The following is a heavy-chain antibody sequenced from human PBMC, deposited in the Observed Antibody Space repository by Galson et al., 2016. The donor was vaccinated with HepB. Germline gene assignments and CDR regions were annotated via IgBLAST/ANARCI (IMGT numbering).Heavy chain of an antibody. J-gene: IGHJ4*02. CDR3: AKGRYCGGDCYSSDY. CDR1: GFTFSSYA. Sequence: SLRLSCAASGFTFSSYAMNWVRQAPGKGLQWVSGIIGGGVSTHYADSVKGRFTISRDNSKNTLYLQMNSLRAEDTAVYYCAKGRYCGGDCYSSDYWGQGTLVTVSS. CDR2: IIGGGVST. V-gene: IGHV3-23*01. D-gene: IGHD2-21*02.